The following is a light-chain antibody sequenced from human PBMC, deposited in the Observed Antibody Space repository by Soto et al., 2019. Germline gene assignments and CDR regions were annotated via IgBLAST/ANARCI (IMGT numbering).Light chain of an antibody. Sequence: RLMAHYPGTRSGSPGERFTFSCRASQGINRKLAWYQHKAGQAPRLLISGASTGATGIPARFSGSGSGTELTITINSLHSEDYAVYYCQKYHTWKVNFGGGNKVDIK. CDR3: QKYHTWKVN. V-gene: IGKV3-15*01. J-gene: IGKJ4*01. CDR2: GAS. CDR1: QGINRK.